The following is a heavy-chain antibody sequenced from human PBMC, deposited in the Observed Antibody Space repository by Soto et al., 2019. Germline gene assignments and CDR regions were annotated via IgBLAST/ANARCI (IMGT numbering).Heavy chain of an antibody. D-gene: IGHD6-19*01. V-gene: IGHV4-34*01. J-gene: IGHJ4*02. CDR3: ARYWRVASGWYNHFYFDY. CDR1: GGSFSGYY. CDR2: INHSGST. Sequence: QVQLQQWGAGLLKPSETLSLTCAVYGGSFSGYYWSWIRQPPGKGLEWIGEINHSGSTNYNPSLKSRVTISVDTSKNQFSLKLSSVTAADTAVYYCARYWRVASGWYNHFYFDYWGQGTLVTVSS.